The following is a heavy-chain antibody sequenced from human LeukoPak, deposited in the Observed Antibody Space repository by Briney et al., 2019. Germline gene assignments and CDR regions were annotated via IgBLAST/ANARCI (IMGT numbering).Heavy chain of an antibody. Sequence: GGYLRLSYAASGFTVSSNYMSWVRQAPGKGLEWVSVIYSGGSTYYADSVKGRFTISRDNAKNTLYLQMNSLRAEDTAVYFCARVAYGDYGVFDYWGQGTLVTVSS. CDR2: IYSGGST. D-gene: IGHD4-17*01. V-gene: IGHV3-53*01. CDR3: ARVAYGDYGVFDY. CDR1: GFTVSSNY. J-gene: IGHJ4*02.